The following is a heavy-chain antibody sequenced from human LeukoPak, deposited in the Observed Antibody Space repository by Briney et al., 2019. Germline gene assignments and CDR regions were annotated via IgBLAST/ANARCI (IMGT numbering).Heavy chain of an antibody. CDR2: IYYSGST. V-gene: IGHV4-59*01. J-gene: IGHJ4*02. CDR1: GGSINSYY. CDR3: ARGGYCSSTSCSKFDY. Sequence: SETLSLTCTVSGGSINSYYWSWIRQPPGKGLEWIGYIYYSGSTNYNPSLKSRVTISVDTSKNQFSLKLNSVTAADTAVYYCARGGYCSSTSCSKFDYWGQGTLVTVSS. D-gene: IGHD2-2*01.